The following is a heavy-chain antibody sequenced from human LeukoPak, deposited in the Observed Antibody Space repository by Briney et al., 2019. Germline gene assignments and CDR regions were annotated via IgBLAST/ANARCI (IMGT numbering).Heavy chain of an antibody. CDR3: ARDRGYNAALDAFDI. CDR1: GGSISSYY. CDR2: IYYSGST. Sequence: SETLSLTCTVSGGSISSYYWSWIRQPPGKGLEWIGYIYYSGSTNYNPSLKSRVTISVDTSKNQFSLKLSSVTAADTAVYYCARDRGYNAALDAFDIWGQGTMVTVSS. D-gene: IGHD5-24*01. J-gene: IGHJ3*02. V-gene: IGHV4-59*01.